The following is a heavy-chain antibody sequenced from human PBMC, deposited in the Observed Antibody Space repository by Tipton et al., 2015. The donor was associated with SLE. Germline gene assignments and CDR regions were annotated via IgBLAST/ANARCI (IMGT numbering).Heavy chain of an antibody. D-gene: IGHD4-23*01. Sequence: LRLSCAVYGGSFSGYYWSWIRQPQGKGLEWIGYVYHSGSTNYNPSLKSRVIISLDTSKNQFSLKLSSVTAADTAVYYCATQIKDYGGNSGWYFDLWGRGTLVTVSS. CDR2: VYHSGST. J-gene: IGHJ2*01. CDR3: ATQIKDYGGNSGWYFDL. V-gene: IGHV4-59*01. CDR1: GGSFSGYY.